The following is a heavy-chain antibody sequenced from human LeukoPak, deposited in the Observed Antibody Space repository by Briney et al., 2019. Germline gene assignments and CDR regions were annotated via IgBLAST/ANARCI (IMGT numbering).Heavy chain of an antibody. V-gene: IGHV3-74*01. CDR2: INSDGSST. CDR1: GFTFSSYW. D-gene: IGHD3-10*01. Sequence: GGSLRLSCAASGFTFSSYWMHWVRQAPGKGLVWVSRINSDGSSTSYADSVKGRFTISRDNAKNSLYLQMNSLRAEDTAVYYCARDLGAYYYGSGDGGFLSDYWGQGTLVTVSS. J-gene: IGHJ4*02. CDR3: ARDLGAYYYGSGDGGFLSDY.